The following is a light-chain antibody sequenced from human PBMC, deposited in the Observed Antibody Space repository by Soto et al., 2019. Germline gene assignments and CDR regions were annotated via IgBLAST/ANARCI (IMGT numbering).Light chain of an antibody. CDR3: QHRTNWPT. CDR1: QSVSTY. J-gene: IGKJ4*01. V-gene: IGKV3-11*01. Sequence: DIVLTQSPATLSLSPGESATLSCRANQSVSTYLAWYQQRPGQAPRLLIYDASKRATGIPGRFSGSGSGTDFSLTISSLEPEDFAIYYCQHRTNWPTFGGGTKVEI. CDR2: DAS.